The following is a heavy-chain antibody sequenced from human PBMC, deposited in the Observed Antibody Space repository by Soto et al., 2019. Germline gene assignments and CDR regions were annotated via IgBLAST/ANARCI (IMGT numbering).Heavy chain of an antibody. V-gene: IGHV4-4*02. J-gene: IGHJ6*02. CDR2: IYHSGST. Sequence: TLSLTCAVSGGSISSSNWWSRVRQPPGKGLEWIGEIYHSGSTNYNPSLKSRVTISVDKSKNQFSLKLSSVTAADTAVYYCARCYGSGSSYYYYYGMDVWGQGTTVTVSS. D-gene: IGHD3-10*01. CDR1: GGSISSSNW. CDR3: ARCYGSGSSYYYYYGMDV.